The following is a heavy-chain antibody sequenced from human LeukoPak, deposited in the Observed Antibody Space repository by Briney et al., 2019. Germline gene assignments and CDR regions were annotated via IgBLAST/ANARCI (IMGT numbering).Heavy chain of an antibody. V-gene: IGHV3-23*01. Sequence: PGGSLRLSCAASEFSFVNYAMTWVRQAPGKGLQWVSSINGNGYSAYYTQSVQGRFAISRDNSRSTLYLQMTGLRPDDTAVYFCAKVAGDRMDYWGQGTLVTVSS. CDR2: INGNGYSA. CDR3: AKVAGDRMDY. D-gene: IGHD6-13*01. CDR1: EFSFVNYA. J-gene: IGHJ4*02.